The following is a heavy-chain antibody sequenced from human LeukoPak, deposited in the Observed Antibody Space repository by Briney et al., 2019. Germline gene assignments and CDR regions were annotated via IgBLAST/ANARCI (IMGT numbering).Heavy chain of an antibody. Sequence: GGSLRLSCAASGFTFSSYGMHWVRQAPGKGLEWVAVISYDGSNKYYADSVKGRFTISRDNSKNTLYLQMNSLRAEDTAAYYCAKAYDSSGKEAFDIWGQGTMVTVSS. CDR1: GFTFSSYG. V-gene: IGHV3-30*18. CDR3: AKAYDSSGKEAFDI. J-gene: IGHJ3*02. D-gene: IGHD3-22*01. CDR2: ISYDGSNK.